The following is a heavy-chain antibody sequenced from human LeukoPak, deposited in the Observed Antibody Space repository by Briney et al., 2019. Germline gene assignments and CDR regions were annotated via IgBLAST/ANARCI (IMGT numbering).Heavy chain of an antibody. CDR1: GYTFTSYY. Sequence: GASXKVSCKASGYTFTSYYMHWVRQAPGQGLEWMGWINPNSGGTNYAQKFQGRVTMTRDTSISTAYMELSRLRSDDTAVYYCARDSEPAAAPSYMDVWGKGPRSPSP. J-gene: IGHJ6*03. V-gene: IGHV1-2*02. CDR2: INPNSGGT. CDR3: ARDSEPAAAPSYMDV. D-gene: IGHD2-2*01.